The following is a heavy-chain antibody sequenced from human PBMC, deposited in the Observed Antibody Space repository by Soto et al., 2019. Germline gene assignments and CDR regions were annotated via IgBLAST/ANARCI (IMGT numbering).Heavy chain of an antibody. J-gene: IGHJ4*02. CDR2: LYWDDDN. CDR3: AHGSGWLFDY. D-gene: IGHD6-19*01. CDR1: GFSLSTRDVG. Sequence: QITLKESGPTLVKPTQTLTLTCTFSGFSLSTRDVGVGWIRQPPGKALEWLALLYWDDDNRYSPSLRRRLTLTKDTSKNQVVMTMTTMDPVDTATYYCAHGSGWLFDYGGPGTLVTVSS. V-gene: IGHV2-5*02.